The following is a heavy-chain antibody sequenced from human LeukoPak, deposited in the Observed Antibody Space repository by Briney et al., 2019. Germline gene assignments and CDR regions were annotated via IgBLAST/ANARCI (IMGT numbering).Heavy chain of an antibody. D-gene: IGHD2-2*02. CDR1: GGSISSYY. CDR3: ARALRYCSSTSCYTGAFDI. CDR2: IYYSGST. J-gene: IGHJ3*02. V-gene: IGHV4-59*01. Sequence: SETLSLTCTVSGGSISSYYWSWIRQPPGKGREWIGYIYYSGSTNYNPSLKSRVTISVDTSKNQFSLKLSSVTAADTAVYYCARALRYCSSTSCYTGAFDIWGQGTMVTVSS.